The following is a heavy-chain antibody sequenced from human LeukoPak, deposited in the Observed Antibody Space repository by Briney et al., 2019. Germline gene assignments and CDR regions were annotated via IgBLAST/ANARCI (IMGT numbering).Heavy chain of an antibody. CDR2: ISSSSSTI. CDR3: ARAQRKDSSGPDY. J-gene: IGHJ4*02. Sequence: GGSLRLSCAASGFTFSSYSMNWVRQAPGKGLEWVSYISSSSSTIYYADSVKGRFTISRDNAKNSLYLQMNSLRAEDTAVYYCARAQRKDSSGPDYWGQGTLVTVSS. V-gene: IGHV3-48*04. D-gene: IGHD3-22*01. CDR1: GFTFSSYS.